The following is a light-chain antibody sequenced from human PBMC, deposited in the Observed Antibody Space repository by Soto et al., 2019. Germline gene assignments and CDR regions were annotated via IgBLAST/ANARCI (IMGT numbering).Light chain of an antibody. CDR3: KKYSRSPRT. CDR2: DAS. J-gene: IGKJ1*01. Sequence: EMVLTQSPGTLSLSPGERATLSCRASQFISSNYLAWYQQKPGQAPRLLIYDASSRATGVSDRLSAGGSGIDFTLSVSRLEPEDFTVYYCKKYSRSPRTFGQGTKVEIK. V-gene: IGKV3-20*01. CDR1: QFISSNY.